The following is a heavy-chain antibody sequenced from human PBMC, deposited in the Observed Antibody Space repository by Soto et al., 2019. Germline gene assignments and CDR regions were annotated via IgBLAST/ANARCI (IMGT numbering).Heavy chain of an antibody. CDR3: ARVLSSSGGGGAAYYFDS. J-gene: IGHJ4*02. CDR1: GYTFTSYA. D-gene: IGHD6-19*01. CDR2: INAGNGNT. Sequence: GASVKVSCKASGYTFTSYAMHWVRQAPGQRLEWMGWINAGNGNTKYSQKFQGRVTITRDTSASTAYMELSSLRSEDTAVYYCARVLSSSGGGGAAYYFDSWGRGPRVTVSS. V-gene: IGHV1-3*01.